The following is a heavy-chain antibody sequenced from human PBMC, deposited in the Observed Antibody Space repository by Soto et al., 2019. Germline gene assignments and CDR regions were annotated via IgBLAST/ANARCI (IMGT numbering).Heavy chain of an antibody. CDR1: GFTVSNNY. Sequence: LRLSCAPSGFTVSNNYMNWVRQAPGKGLEWVSIIYSDGSTYYADYVKGRFTISRDNSKNTLYLQMDSLRAEDTAVYFCARGLKIRHDAFDLWGPGTMVTVSS. V-gene: IGHV3-53*01. CDR2: IYSDGST. D-gene: IGHD3-22*01. J-gene: IGHJ3*01. CDR3: ARGLKIRHDAFDL.